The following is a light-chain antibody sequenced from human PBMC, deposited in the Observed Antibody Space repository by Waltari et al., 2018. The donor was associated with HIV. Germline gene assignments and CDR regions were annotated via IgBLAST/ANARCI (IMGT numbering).Light chain of an antibody. CDR2: RDI. CDR3: QSADNSGTYV. CDR1: TSSNQY. Sequence: SYDLTQPPSVSVSPGPTARITCSGDTSSNQYSYWYQQKSGQAPVLVIFRDIERPSGIPERFSGSRSGATVTLTISGVQAEDEADYYCQSADNSGTYVFATGTQVTVL. V-gene: IGLV3-25*03. J-gene: IGLJ1*01.